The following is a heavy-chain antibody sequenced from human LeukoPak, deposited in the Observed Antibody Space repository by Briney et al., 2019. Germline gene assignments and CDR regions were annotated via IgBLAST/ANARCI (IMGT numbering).Heavy chain of an antibody. Sequence: GASVKVSCKASGYTFIGYYMHWVRQAPGQGLEWMGWINPNSGGTNFAQKFQGRVTMTRDTSISTAYMELSRLRSDDTAVYYCATLLWFGELLAFDYWGQGTLVTVSP. D-gene: IGHD3-10*01. CDR2: INPNSGGT. CDR1: GYTFIGYY. CDR3: ATLLWFGELLAFDY. J-gene: IGHJ4*02. V-gene: IGHV1-2*02.